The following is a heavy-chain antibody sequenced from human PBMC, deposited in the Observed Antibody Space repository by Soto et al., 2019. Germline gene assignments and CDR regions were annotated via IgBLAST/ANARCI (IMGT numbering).Heavy chain of an antibody. V-gene: IGHV3-33*01. CDR2: VWYDGSKE. CDR3: ARDWDKNGRYSQFDY. Sequence: QVQLVESGGGVVQPGRSLRLSCAASGFTFRSYGIHWVRQTPGKGLEWVAGVWYDGSKEYYADSVKGRFTISKDNSRNTVYLQMNGLRAEDSAVYFCARDWDKNGRYSQFDYWGQGTLVTVSS. D-gene: IGHD2-8*01. J-gene: IGHJ4*02. CDR1: GFTFRSYG.